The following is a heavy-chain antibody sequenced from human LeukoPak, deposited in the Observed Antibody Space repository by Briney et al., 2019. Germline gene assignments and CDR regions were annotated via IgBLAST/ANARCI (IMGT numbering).Heavy chain of an antibody. V-gene: IGHV1-69*05. Sequence: ASVKVSCKASGGTFSSHGISRVRQAPGQGLEWMGRIIPIFGKANYAQKFQGRVTITTDESTSTAYMELSSLRSEDTAVYYCATIPAESIHFDYWGQGALVTVSS. J-gene: IGHJ4*02. CDR2: IIPIFGKA. CDR1: GGTFSSHG. CDR3: ATIPAESIHFDY. D-gene: IGHD6-25*01.